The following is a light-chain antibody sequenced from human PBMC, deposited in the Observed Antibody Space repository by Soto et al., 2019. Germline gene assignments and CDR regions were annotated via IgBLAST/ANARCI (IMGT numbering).Light chain of an antibody. Sequence: QSALTQPRSVSGSPGQSVTISCTGTSSDVGGYHFVSWYQHHPGKAPKLMIFDVSKRPSGVPDRFSGSKSGNTASLTISGLQAEDEADYYCCSYAGPYTCTVFGGGTKLTVL. J-gene: IGLJ2*01. CDR2: DVS. CDR1: SSDVGGYHF. CDR3: CSYAGPYTCTV. V-gene: IGLV2-11*01.